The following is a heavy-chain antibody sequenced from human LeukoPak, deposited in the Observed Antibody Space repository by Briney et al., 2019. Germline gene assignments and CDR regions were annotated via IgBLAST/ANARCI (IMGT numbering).Heavy chain of an antibody. V-gene: IGHV3-48*03. J-gene: IGHJ4*02. CDR3: AKDGIGGIYYDSSGYFDY. Sequence: GGSLRLSCAASGFTFSSYAMNWVRQAPGKGLEWVSYISSSGSTIYYADPLKGRFTISRDNSKNTLYLQMNSLRAEDTALYYCAKDGIGGIYYDSSGYFDYWGQGTLVTVSS. CDR1: GFTFSSYA. D-gene: IGHD3-22*01. CDR2: ISSSGSTI.